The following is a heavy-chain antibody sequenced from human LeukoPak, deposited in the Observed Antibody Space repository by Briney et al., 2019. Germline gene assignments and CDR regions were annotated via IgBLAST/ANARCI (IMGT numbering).Heavy chain of an antibody. Sequence: SETLSLTCTVSGGSISSYYWSWIRQPPGKGLEWIGYIYYSGSTNYNPSLKSRVTISVDMSKNQFSLKLSSVTAADTAVYYCARLSDTVGYSSGWGYFDYWGQGTLVTVSS. CDR1: GGSISSYY. CDR2: IYYSGST. CDR3: ARLSDTVGYSSGWGYFDY. V-gene: IGHV4-59*01. J-gene: IGHJ4*02. D-gene: IGHD6-19*01.